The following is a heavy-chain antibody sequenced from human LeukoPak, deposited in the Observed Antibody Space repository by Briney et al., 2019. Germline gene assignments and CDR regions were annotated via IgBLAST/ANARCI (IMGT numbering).Heavy chain of an antibody. V-gene: IGHV1-8*01. CDR2: MNPSSGNT. CDR3: ARVGSPYYYYYMDV. D-gene: IGHD6-19*01. J-gene: IGHJ6*03. CDR1: GYTFTSYD. Sequence: GASVKVSCKASGYTFTSYDINWVRQATGQGLEWMGWMNPSSGNTGYAQKFQGRVTMTRNTSISTAYMELSSLRSEDTAVYYCARVGSPYYYYYMDVWGKGTTVTVSS.